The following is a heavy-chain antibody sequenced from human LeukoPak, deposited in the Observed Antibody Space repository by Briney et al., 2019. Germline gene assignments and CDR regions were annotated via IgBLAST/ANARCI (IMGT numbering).Heavy chain of an antibody. CDR2: IIISVVYT. CDR3: ARERDSETYLDDY. D-gene: IGHD1-26*01. J-gene: IGHJ4*02. CDR1: GFTFSSYS. V-gene: IGHV3-21*01. Sequence: GGPLRLSCEASGFTFSSYSMHWVRQPPGRGLEWVYSIIISVVYTSSPDSARGRFTISRANAKNTLYLHMNSVRAEDRAVYYGARERDSETYLDDYWGQGTLVTVSS.